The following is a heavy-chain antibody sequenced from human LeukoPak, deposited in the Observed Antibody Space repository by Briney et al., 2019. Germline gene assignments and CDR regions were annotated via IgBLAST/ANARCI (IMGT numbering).Heavy chain of an antibody. V-gene: IGHV4-31*03. CDR2: IYYSGTT. CDR1: GGSISSGGYY. CDR3: ARDRGGSYSKGRFDY. D-gene: IGHD4-11*01. Sequence: TLXLTCTVSGGSISSGGYYWTWIRQHPGKGLEWXGYIYYSGTTYYNPSLKTRVTISVDTSKTQFSLKLSSVTAADTAVYYCARDRGGSYSKGRFDYWGQGTLVTVSS. J-gene: IGHJ4*02.